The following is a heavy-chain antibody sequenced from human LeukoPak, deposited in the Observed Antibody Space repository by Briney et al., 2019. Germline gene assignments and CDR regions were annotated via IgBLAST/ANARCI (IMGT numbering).Heavy chain of an antibody. CDR2: IRYDGSNK. CDR3: AKDRIAAAGYYYYGMDV. D-gene: IGHD6-13*01. J-gene: IGHJ6*02. V-gene: IGHV3-30*02. Sequence: GGSLRLSCAASGFTFSSYGMHWVRQAPGKGLEWVAFIRYDGSNKYYADSVKGRFTISRDNSKNTLYLQKNSLRAEDTALYYCAKDRIAAAGYYYYGMDVWGQGTTVTVSS. CDR1: GFTFSSYG.